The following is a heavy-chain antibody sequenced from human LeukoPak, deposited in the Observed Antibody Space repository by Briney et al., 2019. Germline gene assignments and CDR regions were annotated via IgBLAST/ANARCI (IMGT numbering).Heavy chain of an antibody. CDR2: ISYDGSNK. CDR1: GFPLSCYA. CDR3: ARDLDAFDI. J-gene: IGHJ3*02. Sequence: GRSLRLFCAASGFPLSCYAMQWGPQAASEGLEWVAVISYDGSNKYYADSVKGRFTISRDNYKNTLYLQMNSLRAEDTAVYYCARDLDAFDIWGQGTMVTVSS. V-gene: IGHV3-30-3*01.